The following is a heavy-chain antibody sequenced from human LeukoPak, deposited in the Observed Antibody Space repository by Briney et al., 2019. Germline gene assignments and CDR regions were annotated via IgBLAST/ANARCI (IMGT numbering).Heavy chain of an antibody. D-gene: IGHD3-3*01. CDR1: GFTFSSRDW. J-gene: IGHJ6*04. Sequence: PGGSLRLSCVASGFTFSSRDWMTWVRQAPGKGLEWVANIKQDGSEKNYVDSVKGRFTISRDNAKNSVDLQMNSLRVEDTAVYYCARGRSITGFGVVRRNKVGTLDVWGKGTTVTVSS. CDR2: IKQDGSEK. V-gene: IGHV3-7*01. CDR3: ARGRSITGFGVVRRNKVGTLDV.